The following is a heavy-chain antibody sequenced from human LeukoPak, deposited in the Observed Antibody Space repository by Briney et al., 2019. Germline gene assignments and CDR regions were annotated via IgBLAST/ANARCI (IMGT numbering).Heavy chain of an antibody. J-gene: IGHJ4*02. CDR3: ARVGGYCSSTSCLYYFDY. CDR1: GGSFSGYY. Sequence: SETLSLTCAVYGGSFSGYYWSWIRQPPGKGLEWIGEINHSGSTNYNPSLKSRVTILVDTSKNQFSLKLSSVTAADTAVYYCARVGGYCSSTSCLYYFDYWGQGTLVTVSS. V-gene: IGHV4-34*01. D-gene: IGHD2-2*01. CDR2: INHSGST.